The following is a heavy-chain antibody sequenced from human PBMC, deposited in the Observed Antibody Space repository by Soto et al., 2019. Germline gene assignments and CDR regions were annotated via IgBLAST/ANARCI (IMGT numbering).Heavy chain of an antibody. V-gene: IGHV3-30*18. CDR1: GFTFSSYG. CDR3: AKDLIGRWNYDLGYSWAVDI. CDR2: ISYDGSKK. Sequence: QVQLVESGGGVVQPGRSLRLSCAASGFTFSSYGMHCVRQAPGKGLEWVAVISYDGSKKYYADSVKGRFTISRDNSKKTLYLQMNSLRAEDTAVYYCAKDLIGRWNYDLGYSWAVDIWGQGTMVTVAS. J-gene: IGHJ3*02. D-gene: IGHD1-7*01.